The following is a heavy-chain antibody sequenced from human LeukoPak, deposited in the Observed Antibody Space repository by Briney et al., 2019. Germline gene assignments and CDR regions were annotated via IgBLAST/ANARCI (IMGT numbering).Heavy chain of an antibody. CDR2: ISSSSSTI. CDR1: GITFSSYE. Sequence: GGSLRLSCAASGITFSSYEMNWVRQAPGKGLEWVSYISSSSSTIYYADSVKGRFTISRDNAKNSLYLQMNSLRAEDTAVYYCARAKWELGYYFDYWGQGTLVTVSS. D-gene: IGHD1-26*01. V-gene: IGHV3-48*01. CDR3: ARAKWELGYYFDY. J-gene: IGHJ4*02.